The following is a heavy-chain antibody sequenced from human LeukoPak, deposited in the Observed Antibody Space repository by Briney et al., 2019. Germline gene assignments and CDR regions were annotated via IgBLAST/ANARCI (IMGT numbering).Heavy chain of an antibody. CDR3: ARIRSSPYYYYYMDV. CDR1: GGSISSYY. D-gene: IGHD6-13*01. V-gene: IGHV4-59*01. Sequence: TSETLSLTCTVSGGSISSYYWSWIRQPAGKGLEWIGYIYYSGSTNYNPSLKSRVTISVDTSKNQFSLKLSSVTAADTAVYYCARIRSSPYYYYYMDVWGKGTTVTVSS. J-gene: IGHJ6*03. CDR2: IYYSGST.